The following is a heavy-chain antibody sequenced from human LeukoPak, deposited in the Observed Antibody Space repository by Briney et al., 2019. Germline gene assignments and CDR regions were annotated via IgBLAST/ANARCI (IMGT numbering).Heavy chain of an antibody. D-gene: IGHD3-10*01. CDR2: ISGSGGST. CDR1: GFTFSSYA. Sequence: GGSLRLSCAASGFTFSSYAMSWVRQAPGKGLEWVSAISGSGGSTYYADSVKGRFTISRDNSKNTLYLQMNSLRAEDTAVYYCAKNPQKKLLWLGELLSGYFDYWGQGTLVTVSS. J-gene: IGHJ4*02. CDR3: AKNPQKKLLWLGELLSGYFDY. V-gene: IGHV3-23*01.